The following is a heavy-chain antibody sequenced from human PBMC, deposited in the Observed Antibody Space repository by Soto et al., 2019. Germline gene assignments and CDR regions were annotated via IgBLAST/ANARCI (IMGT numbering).Heavy chain of an antibody. CDR3: AVDYYYDSSGYYRSYRNNWFDP. D-gene: IGHD3-22*01. CDR1: GFTFSSYA. V-gene: IGHV3-30-3*01. J-gene: IGHJ5*02. Sequence: QVQLVESGGGVVQPGRSLRLSCAASGFTFSSYAMHWVRQAPGKGLEWVAVISYDGSNKYYADSVKGRFTISRDNSKNTLYLQMNSLRAEDTAVYYCAVDYYYDSSGYYRSYRNNWFDPWGQGTLVTVSS. CDR2: ISYDGSNK.